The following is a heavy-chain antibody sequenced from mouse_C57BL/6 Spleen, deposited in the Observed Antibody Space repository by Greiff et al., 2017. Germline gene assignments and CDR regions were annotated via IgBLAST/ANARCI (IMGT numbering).Heavy chain of an antibody. J-gene: IGHJ1*03. D-gene: IGHD1-1*01. CDR2: FYPGSGSI. V-gene: IGHV1-62-2*01. Sequence: VQLQQSGAELVKPGASVKLSCKASGYTFTEYTIHWVKQRSGQGLEWIGWFYPGSGSIKYNEKFKDKATLTADKSSSTVYMELSRLTSEDSAVYFCARHEGHYCGSSYGNFDVWGTGTTVTVSS. CDR3: ARHEGHYCGSSYGNFDV. CDR1: GYTFTEYT.